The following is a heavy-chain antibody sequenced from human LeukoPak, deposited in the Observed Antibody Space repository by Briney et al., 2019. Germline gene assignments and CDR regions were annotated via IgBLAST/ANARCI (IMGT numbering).Heavy chain of an antibody. Sequence: GGSLRLSCAASGFSFGSYAMSWIRQAPGKGLEWVSEISGSVSGSGDSTHYADSVKGRFTISRDNSKKTLFLQMNSLRAEDTAVYYCAKGKVNHDGALDIWGQGTVVTVSS. CDR1: GFSFGSYA. D-gene: IGHD3-16*01. CDR2: ISGSVSGSGDST. J-gene: IGHJ3*02. CDR3: AKGKVNHDGALDI. V-gene: IGHV3-23*01.